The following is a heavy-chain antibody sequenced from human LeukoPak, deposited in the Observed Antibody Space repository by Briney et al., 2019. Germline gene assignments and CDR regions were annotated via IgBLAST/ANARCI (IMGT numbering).Heavy chain of an antibody. Sequence: PSETLSLTCTVPGGSISSYYWSWIRQPARKGLEWIGRIYTSGSTNYNPSLKSRVTISVDKSKNQFSLKLSSVTAADTAVYYCARDPKPEGFDYWGQGTLVTVSS. J-gene: IGHJ4*02. CDR1: GGSISSYY. CDR3: ARDPKPEGFDY. CDR2: IYTSGST. V-gene: IGHV4-4*07.